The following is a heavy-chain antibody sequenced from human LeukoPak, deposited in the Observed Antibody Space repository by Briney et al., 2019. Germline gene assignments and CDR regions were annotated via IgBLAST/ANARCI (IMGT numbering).Heavy chain of an antibody. CDR3: ARGPGKASFDY. CDR1: GFIVSTNY. J-gene: IGHJ4*02. Sequence: GGSLRLSCAASGFIVSTNYMSWVRQAPGKGLEWVSVIFSGGSTYYADSVKGRFTISRDESNNTLYLQMNSLRAEDTAVYYCARGPGKASFDYWGQGTLVTVSS. CDR2: IFSGGST. V-gene: IGHV3-53*01. D-gene: IGHD3-10*01.